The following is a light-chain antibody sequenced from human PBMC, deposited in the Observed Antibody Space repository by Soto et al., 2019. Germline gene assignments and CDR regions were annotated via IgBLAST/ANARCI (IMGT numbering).Light chain of an antibody. Sequence: DIQMTQSPSSLSASVGDRVTITCRASQSVSNLLNWYQQKPGKAPKLLIYSASSLQSGVPSRFSGSGSGTDFTLTISSLQPEDFATYYCQQSHNTPRTFGQGTKVDI. V-gene: IGKV1-39*01. CDR3: QQSHNTPRT. CDR1: QSVSNL. J-gene: IGKJ1*01. CDR2: SAS.